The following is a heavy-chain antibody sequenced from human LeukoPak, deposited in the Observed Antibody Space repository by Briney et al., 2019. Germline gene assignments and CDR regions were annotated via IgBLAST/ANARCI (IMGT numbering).Heavy chain of an antibody. Sequence: GXXLRLSCAASGFTVSSNYMSWVRQAPGKGLEWVSVIYSGGSTYYADSVKGRFTISRDNSKNTLYLQMNSLRAEDTAVYYCARDGHYGFWSGRYYYYYYMDVWGKGTTVTVSS. D-gene: IGHD3-3*01. J-gene: IGHJ6*03. CDR3: ARDGHYGFWSGRYYYYYYMDV. V-gene: IGHV3-66*02. CDR2: IYSGGST. CDR1: GFTVSSNY.